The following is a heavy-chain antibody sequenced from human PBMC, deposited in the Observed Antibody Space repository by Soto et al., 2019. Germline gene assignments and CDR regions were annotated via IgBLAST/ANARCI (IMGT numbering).Heavy chain of an antibody. J-gene: IGHJ6*02. CDR3: ARGKVANWNYAYYYDGMDG. CDR2: INHSGST. V-gene: IGHV4-34*01. Sequence: PSETLSLTCAVYGGSFSGYYWSWIRQPPGKGLKWIGEINHSGSTNYNPSLKSRVTISVDTPKKQFSLKLSSVTAADTAVYYCARGKVANWNYAYYYDGMDGWGQGTTVTVSS. CDR1: GGSFSGYY. D-gene: IGHD1-7*01.